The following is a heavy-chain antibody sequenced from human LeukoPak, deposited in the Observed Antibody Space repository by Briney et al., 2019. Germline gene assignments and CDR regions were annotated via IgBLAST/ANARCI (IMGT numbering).Heavy chain of an antibody. CDR2: ISSSGSTI. J-gene: IGHJ6*03. V-gene: IGHV3-11*01. D-gene: IGHD2-2*01. CDR3: ARIRCSSTSCYVGVSYYYMDV. CDR1: GFTFSDYY. Sequence: TGGSLRLSCAASGFTFSDYYMSWIRQAPGKGLEWVSYISSSGSTIYYADSVKGRFTISRDNAKNSLYLQMNSLRAEDTAAYYCARIRCSSTSCYVGVSYYYMDVWGKGTTVTVSS.